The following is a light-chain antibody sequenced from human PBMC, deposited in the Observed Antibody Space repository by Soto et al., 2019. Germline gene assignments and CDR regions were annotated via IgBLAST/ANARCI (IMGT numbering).Light chain of an antibody. CDR2: DAS. J-gene: IGKJ2*01. CDR1: QSVSTS. Sequence: DIQLTQSPSSLSASVGDRVIITCRASQSVSTSLNWYRQKPGKAPKLLIYDASNLQSGVPSRFGGSESGADFTLTINSLQPEDFATYCCQQSHAFPYTFGQGTKLDIK. V-gene: IGKV1-39*01. CDR3: QQSHAFPYT.